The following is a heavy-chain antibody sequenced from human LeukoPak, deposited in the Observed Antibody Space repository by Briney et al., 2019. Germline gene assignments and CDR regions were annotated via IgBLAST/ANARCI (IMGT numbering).Heavy chain of an antibody. V-gene: IGHV4-59*08. CDR2: IYYSGST. Sequence: SETLSLTCTVSGGSISSYYWSWIRQPPGKGLEWIGYIYYSGSTNYNPSLKSRVTISLDTSKNQFSLKLSSVTAADTAVYYCARRAQYYYALDVWGQGTTVTVSS. CDR3: ARRAQYYYALDV. J-gene: IGHJ6*02. CDR1: GGSISSYY.